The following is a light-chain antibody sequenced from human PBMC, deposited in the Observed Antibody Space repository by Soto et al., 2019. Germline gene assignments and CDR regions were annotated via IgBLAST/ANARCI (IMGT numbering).Light chain of an antibody. CDR3: SSYTSCSSLVV. CDR1: SSDVGGYNY. J-gene: IGLJ1*01. CDR2: EVS. Sequence: QSALTQPASVSGSPGQSITISCTGTSSDVGGYNYVSWYQQHPGKAPKLMIYEVSNRPAGVSNRFSGSKSGNTASLTISGLQAEDEADYYCSSYTSCSSLVVFGTVSKLTFL. V-gene: IGLV2-14*01.